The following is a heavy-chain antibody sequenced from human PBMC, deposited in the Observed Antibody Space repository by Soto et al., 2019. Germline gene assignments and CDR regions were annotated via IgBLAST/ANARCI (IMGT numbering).Heavy chain of an antibody. CDR1: GFTFSTYS. CDR3: AKGRWDSGNHNSLYNY. V-gene: IGHV3-23*01. J-gene: IGHJ4*02. Sequence: EVQLLESGGGLVKPGGSLRLSCAASGFTFSTYSMTWVRQAPGKGLEWVSAISESSAVTHYADSVKGRFTISRDNPKNTLYLQMNILRAEDTAVYYCAKGRWDSGNHNSLYNYLGQGTLVNVSS. CDR2: ISESSAVT. D-gene: IGHD1-26*01.